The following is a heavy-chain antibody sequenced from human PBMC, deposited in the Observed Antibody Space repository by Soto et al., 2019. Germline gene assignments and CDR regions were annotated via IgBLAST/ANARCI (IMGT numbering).Heavy chain of an antibody. V-gene: IGHV4-4*02. CDR2: IYRTGST. J-gene: IGHJ4*02. CDR1: GGSFTSNNW. D-gene: IGHD1-7*01. Sequence: SETLSLTCAVSGGSFTSNNWWPWVRQPPGQGLEWIGEIYRTGSTNYNPSLKSRVTISLDKSENQFSLKVTSLTAADTAVYYCASRDPGTSVDYWGQGTLVTVSS. CDR3: ASRDPGTSVDY.